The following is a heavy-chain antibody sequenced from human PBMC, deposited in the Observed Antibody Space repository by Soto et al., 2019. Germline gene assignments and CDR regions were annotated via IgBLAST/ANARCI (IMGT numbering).Heavy chain of an antibody. CDR2: VNVTGGST. D-gene: IGHD1-7*01. CDR3: ARSGTPLIEILDY. Sequence: GGSLRLSCAASAISFNTYGVTWVRQAPGKGLEGVSTVNVTGGSTYYAYSVKGRFTISRERSNYTVSLLLNSLRVEDTAIYYCARSGTPLIEILDYWGQGTLVTVSS. J-gene: IGHJ4*02. V-gene: IGHV3-23*01. CDR1: AISFNTYG.